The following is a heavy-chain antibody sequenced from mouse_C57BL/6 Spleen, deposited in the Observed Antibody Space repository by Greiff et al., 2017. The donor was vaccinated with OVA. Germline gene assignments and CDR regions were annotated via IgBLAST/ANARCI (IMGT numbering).Heavy chain of an antibody. J-gene: IGHJ2*01. V-gene: IGHV1-69*01. CDR1: GYTFTSYW. CDR2: IDPSDSYT. D-gene: IGHD3-2*02. CDR3: ARSPGQLRLPDY. Sequence: QVQLQQPGAELVMPGASVKLSCKASGYTFTSYWMHWVKQRPGQGLEWIGEIDPSDSYTNYNQKFKGKSTLTVDKSSSTAYMQLSSLTSEDSAVYYCARSPGQLRLPDYWGQGTTLTVSS.